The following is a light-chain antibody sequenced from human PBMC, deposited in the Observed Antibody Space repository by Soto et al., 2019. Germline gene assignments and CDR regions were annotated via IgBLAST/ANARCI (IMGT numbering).Light chain of an antibody. CDR3: QQYNDWPST. Sequence: EIVMTQSPATLSVSPGERATLSCRASQSVSSNLAWYQQKPGQAPRLLIYGTSTRPTGIPARFSGSGSGIQFTLTISSLQSEDFAVYYCQQYNDWPSTFGPGTKVDIK. CDR2: GTS. J-gene: IGKJ3*01. CDR1: QSVSSN. V-gene: IGKV3-15*01.